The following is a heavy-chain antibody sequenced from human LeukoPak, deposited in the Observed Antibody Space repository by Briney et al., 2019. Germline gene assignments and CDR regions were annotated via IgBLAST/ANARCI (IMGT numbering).Heavy chain of an antibody. CDR1: GFTFSSYA. V-gene: IGHV3-23*01. J-gene: IGHJ4*02. Sequence: SGGSLRLSCAASGFTFSSYAMSWVRQAPGKGLEWVSAISGSGGRTYYADSVKGRFTISRDNSKNTLYLQMNSLRAEDTAVYYCAKALWELPHFDYWGQGTLVTVSS. CDR3: AKALWELPHFDY. CDR2: ISGSGGRT. D-gene: IGHD1-26*01.